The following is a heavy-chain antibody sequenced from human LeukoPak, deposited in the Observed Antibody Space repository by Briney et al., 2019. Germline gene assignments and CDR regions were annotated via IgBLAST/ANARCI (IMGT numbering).Heavy chain of an antibody. CDR3: ARSEGIAAAGTIDY. V-gene: IGHV1-2*02. J-gene: IGHJ4*02. D-gene: IGHD6-13*01. CDR1: GYTFTGYY. Sequence: ASAKVSCKASGYTFTGYYMHWVRQAPGQGLEWMGWINPNSGGTNYAQKFQGRVTMTRDTSISTAYMELSRLRSGDTAVYYCARSEGIAAAGTIDYWGQGTLVTVSS. CDR2: INPNSGGT.